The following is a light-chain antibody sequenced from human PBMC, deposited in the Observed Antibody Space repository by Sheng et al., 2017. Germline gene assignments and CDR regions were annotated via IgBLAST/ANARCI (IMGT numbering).Light chain of an antibody. V-gene: IGKV3-15*01. CDR2: GAS. CDR1: QSVSSE. Sequence: EIVMTQSPATLSVSPGERAALSCRASQSVSSELAWYQQKPGQAPRLLIYGASTRATGIPARFSGSGSGTEFTLIISSLQSEDFAVYYCQQYNNWPGTFGQGTKVE. J-gene: IGKJ1*01. CDR3: QQYNNWPGT.